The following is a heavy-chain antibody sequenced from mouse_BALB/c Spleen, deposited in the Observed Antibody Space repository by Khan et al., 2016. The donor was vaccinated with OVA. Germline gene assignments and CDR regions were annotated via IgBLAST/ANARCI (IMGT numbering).Heavy chain of an antibody. V-gene: IGHV2-6-1*01. J-gene: IGHJ4*01. CDR1: GFSLTNYG. CDR2: IWNDGNT. Sequence: VQLVESGPGLVAPSQSLSITCTISGFSLTNYGVHWVRQPPGKGLEWLVVIWNDGNTAYNSALKSRLTISKDNSKSQVFLKMNSLQTEDTAMYCCARQPYYHYNIMDYWGQGTSVTVSS. D-gene: IGHD2-10*01. CDR3: ARQPYYHYNIMDY.